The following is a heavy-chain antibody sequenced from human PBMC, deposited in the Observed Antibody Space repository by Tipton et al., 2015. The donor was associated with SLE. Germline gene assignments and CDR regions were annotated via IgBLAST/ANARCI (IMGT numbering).Heavy chain of an antibody. V-gene: IGHV4-39*07. D-gene: IGHD1-7*01. J-gene: IGHJ4*02. CDR1: GGSISSSNYY. CDR2: TYFSFYYSGST. Sequence: GLVKPSETLSLACSVSGGSISSSNYYWGWVRQPPGKGLEWIGNTYFSFYYSGSTYYNPSLKSRVTISVDASRTQFSLKLSSVTAADTAVYYCARGDNWDYMNSWGQGTLVTVSS. CDR3: ARGDNWDYMNS.